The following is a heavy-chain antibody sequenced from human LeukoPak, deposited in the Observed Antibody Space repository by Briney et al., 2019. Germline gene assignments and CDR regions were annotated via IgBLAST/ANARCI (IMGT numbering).Heavy chain of an antibody. CDR3: ARSESSSSWYYFDY. V-gene: IGHV1-2*02. CDR2: INPNSGGT. J-gene: IGHJ4*02. Sequence: ASVKVSCKASGYTFTGYYMHWVRQAPGQGLEWMGWINPNSGGTNYAQKFQGRVTMTRDTSISTAYMELSRLRSDDTAVYYCARSESSSSWYYFDYWGQGTLVTVSP. D-gene: IGHD6-13*01. CDR1: GYTFTGYY.